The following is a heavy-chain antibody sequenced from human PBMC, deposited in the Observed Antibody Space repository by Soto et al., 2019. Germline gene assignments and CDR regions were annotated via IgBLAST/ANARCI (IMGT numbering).Heavy chain of an antibody. V-gene: IGHV3-11*06. Sequence: QVELVESGGGLVKPGGSLRLSCAASGFTFSDHFMTWIRQSPGKGLEWVSYISMKSSTPNYADSVNGRFTISRDNAQTSLFLQMDNGRCEDTAVDYCAREGRNHPRLNISYWGQGTLVTVSS. CDR3: AREGRNHPRLNISY. D-gene: IGHD3-9*01. J-gene: IGHJ4*02. CDR1: GFTFSDHF. CDR2: ISMKSSTP.